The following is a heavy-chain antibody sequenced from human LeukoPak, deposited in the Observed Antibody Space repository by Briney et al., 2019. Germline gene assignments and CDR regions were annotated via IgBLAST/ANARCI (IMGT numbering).Heavy chain of an antibody. CDR1: GASVSSGSYY. Sequence: PSETLSLTCTVSGASVSSGSYYWSWIRQPPGKGLEWIGYIYYSGSTNYNPSLKSRVTISVDTSKNQFSLKLSSVTAADTAVYYCARGSRGYSYGWGQGTLVTVSS. D-gene: IGHD5-18*01. CDR3: ARGSRGYSYG. J-gene: IGHJ4*02. CDR2: IYYSGST. V-gene: IGHV4-61*01.